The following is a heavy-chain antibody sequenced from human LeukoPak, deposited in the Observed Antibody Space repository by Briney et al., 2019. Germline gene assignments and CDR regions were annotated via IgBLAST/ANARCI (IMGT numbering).Heavy chain of an antibody. CDR1: GITFSNYA. CDR3: AGRLTGYSSGYVH. D-gene: IGHD5-18*01. J-gene: IGHJ4*02. V-gene: IGHV3-23*01. Sequence: GGSLRLSCVASGITFSNYAVSWVRQAPEKGLDWVSVISGSAHKIRYADPVKGRFTISRDNSENIVYLQMNNLRVEDTAVYYCAGRLTGYSSGYVHWGQGTLVTVSS. CDR2: ISGSAHKI.